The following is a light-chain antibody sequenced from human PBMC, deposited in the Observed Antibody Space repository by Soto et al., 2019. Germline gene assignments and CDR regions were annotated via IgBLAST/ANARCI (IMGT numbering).Light chain of an antibody. Sequence: QSVLTQPASVSGSPGQSITISCKGTSSDIGGYNYVSWYQQHPGKAPKFMIYDVSNRPSGVSNRFSGSKSGNTASLTISGLQAEDEADYYCSSYTTSNTRQIVFGTGTKVTVL. CDR1: SSDIGGYNY. J-gene: IGLJ1*01. CDR3: SSYTTSNTRQIV. CDR2: DVS. V-gene: IGLV2-14*01.